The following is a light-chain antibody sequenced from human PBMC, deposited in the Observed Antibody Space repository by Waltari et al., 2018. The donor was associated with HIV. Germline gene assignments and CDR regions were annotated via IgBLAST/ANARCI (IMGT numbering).Light chain of an antibody. V-gene: IGLV2-14*01. CDR3: SSYTTSTTPVL. CDR2: EVS. CDR1: SSDVGGYNY. Sequence: QSALTQPASVSGSPGQSITISCTGTSSDVGGYNYVSWSQQHPGKAPKLWISEVSNGLSGISNRLAGFKSGNTASLTISGLQTEDEADYYCSSYTTSTTPVLFGGGTKLTVV. J-gene: IGLJ2*01.